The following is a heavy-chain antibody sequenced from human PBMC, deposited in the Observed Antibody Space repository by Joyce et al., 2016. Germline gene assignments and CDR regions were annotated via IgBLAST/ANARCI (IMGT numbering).Heavy chain of an antibody. CDR3: AKDQDYGDYSVDY. Sequence: EVQLLESGGGLVQPGGSLRLSCAASRFAFSSYAMSWVRQAPGKGLEGVSTISSRGGSTYYADSVKGRFTISRDNSENTLYLQMNSLRAGDTAVYYCAKDQDYGDYSVDYWGQGTLVTVSS. D-gene: IGHD4-17*01. J-gene: IGHJ4*02. CDR1: RFAFSSYA. V-gene: IGHV3-23*01. CDR2: ISSRGGST.